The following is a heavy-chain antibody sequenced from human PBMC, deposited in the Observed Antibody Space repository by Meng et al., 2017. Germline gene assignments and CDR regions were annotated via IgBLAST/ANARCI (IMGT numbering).Heavy chain of an antibody. V-gene: IGHV1-69*06. J-gene: IGHJ3*02. CDR1: GGTFSSYA. CDR3: ARDFARGGDDAFDI. Sequence: SVKVSCKASGGTFSSYAISWVRQAPGQGLEWMGGIIPIFGTANYGQKFQGRVTITADKSTSTAYMELSSLRSEDTAVYYCARDFARGGDDAFDIWGQGTMVTVSS. CDR2: IIPIFGTA. D-gene: IGHD3-10*01.